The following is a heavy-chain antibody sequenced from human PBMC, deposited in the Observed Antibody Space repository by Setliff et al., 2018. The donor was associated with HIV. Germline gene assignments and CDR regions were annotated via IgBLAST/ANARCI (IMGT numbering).Heavy chain of an antibody. V-gene: IGHV7-4-1*02. D-gene: IGHD2-21*01. Sequence: VASVKVSCKASGYAFASYGLNWVRQAPGQGLEWMGWINTNTGNPTYAQGFTGRFVFSLDTSVSTAYLQISSLKAEDSAIYYCARVSDTGVDPQTHRDYWGQGTPVTVSS. CDR3: ARVSDTGVDPQTHRDY. CDR1: GYAFASYG. CDR2: INTNTGNP. J-gene: IGHJ4*02.